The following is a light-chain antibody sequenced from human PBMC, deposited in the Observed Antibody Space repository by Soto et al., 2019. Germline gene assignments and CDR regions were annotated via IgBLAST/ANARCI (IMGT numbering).Light chain of an antibody. Sequence: EVVLTQSPDTLSLSPGERATLSSTASQDVSSNLLVWYQQHPGQAPRLLIYGASSRATGIPDRFSGSGSGTDFTLTISRLEPEDFAVYYCQQYVRSPWTFGQGTKVDIK. CDR2: GAS. CDR3: QQYVRSPWT. CDR1: QDVSSNL. J-gene: IGKJ1*01. V-gene: IGKV3-20*01.